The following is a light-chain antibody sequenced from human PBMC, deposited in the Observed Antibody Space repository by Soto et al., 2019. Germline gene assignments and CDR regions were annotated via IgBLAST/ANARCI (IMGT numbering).Light chain of an antibody. CDR2: EVT. CDR3: SSFATSGTTVI. V-gene: IGLV2-14*01. CDR1: NNDVGAYPY. J-gene: IGLJ2*01. Sequence: QSVLTQPASVSGSPGQSITISCTGTNNDVGAYPYVSWYQQHPGTAPKLVTYEVTHRPSGISDRFSGSKSGNTASLTISGLQAEDESDYYCSSFATSGTTVIFGGGTKLTVL.